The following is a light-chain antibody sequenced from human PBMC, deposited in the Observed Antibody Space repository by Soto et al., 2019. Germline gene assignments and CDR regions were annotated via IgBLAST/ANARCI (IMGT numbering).Light chain of an antibody. V-gene: IGKV3-11*01. J-gene: IGKJ4*01. CDR3: QQRSDWPLT. CDR2: DAS. Sequence: EIVLTQSPATLSLSPGERATLSCRASQSLSSYLAWYQQKRGQAPRLLIDDASKRATGIPARFSGSGSGTDFTLSISSLEPEDFAVYYGQQRSDWPLTFGGGTKVEIK. CDR1: QSLSSY.